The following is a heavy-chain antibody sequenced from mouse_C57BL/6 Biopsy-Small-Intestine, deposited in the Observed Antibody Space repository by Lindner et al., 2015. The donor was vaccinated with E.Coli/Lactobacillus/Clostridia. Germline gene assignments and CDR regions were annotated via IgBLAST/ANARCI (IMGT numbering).Heavy chain of an antibody. D-gene: IGHD2-3*01. CDR1: GFTFSDYG. CDR2: LSSGSNTI. V-gene: IGHV5-17*01. CDR3: GRDGYYEVDY. Sequence: VQLQESGGGLVKPGGSLKLSCAASGFTFSDYGMHWVRQAPEKGLEWIAFLSSGSNTISYADTVKGRFTISRDNAKSTLFLQMTSLRSEDTAMYYCGRDGYYEVDYWGQGTTLTVSS. J-gene: IGHJ2*01.